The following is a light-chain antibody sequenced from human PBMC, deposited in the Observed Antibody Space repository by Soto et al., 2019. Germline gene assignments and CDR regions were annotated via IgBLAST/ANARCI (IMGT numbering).Light chain of an antibody. CDR3: TSWTISTTMI. J-gene: IGLJ2*01. CDR2: DVN. V-gene: IGLV2-14*03. CDR1: SSDIGAYNF. Sequence: QSALTQRACVSGSPGQSITISCTGTSSDIGAYNFVSWYQQHPGKAPKLMLYDVNIRPSGVSNRFSGSKSGNTASLTISGLQAEDEADYYCTSWTISTTMIFGGGTKLTVL.